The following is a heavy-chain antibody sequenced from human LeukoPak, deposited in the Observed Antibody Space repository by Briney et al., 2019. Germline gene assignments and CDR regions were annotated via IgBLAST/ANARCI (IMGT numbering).Heavy chain of an antibody. CDR2: IRYDGSNK. CDR3: AREAPYSGYDRAFDY. CDR1: GFTFSSYG. Sequence: PGGSLRLSCAASGFTFSSYGMHWVRQAPGKGLEWVAFIRYDGSNKYYADSVKGRFTISRDNSKNTLYLQMNSLRAEDTAVYYCAREAPYSGYDRAFDYWGQGTLVTVSS. V-gene: IGHV3-30*02. J-gene: IGHJ4*02. D-gene: IGHD5-12*01.